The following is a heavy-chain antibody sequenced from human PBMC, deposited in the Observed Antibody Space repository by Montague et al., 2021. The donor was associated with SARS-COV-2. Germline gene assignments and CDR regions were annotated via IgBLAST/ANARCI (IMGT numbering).Heavy chain of an antibody. V-gene: IGHV4-59*01. CDR3: ARGFDY. CDR1: SRSISSYY. J-gene: IGHJ4*02. CDR2: IYYSGST. Sequence: SETLSLTCTVSSRSISSYYWSWIRQPTGKGLEWIGYIYYSGSTNYNPSLKSRVTISVDTSKNQFSLKLSSVTAADTAVYYCARGFDYWGQGTLVTVSS.